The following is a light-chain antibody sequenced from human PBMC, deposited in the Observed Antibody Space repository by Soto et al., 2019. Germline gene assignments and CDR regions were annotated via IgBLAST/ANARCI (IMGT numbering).Light chain of an antibody. J-gene: IGLJ2*01. Sequence: QSVLTQPPSVSGAPGERVTISCTGSRSDIGAGYRVRWYQQVPGTAPKLLIYDNTNRPSGVSVRFSGSKSGTSASLAISGLQSEDEADYYCAVWDDSLDGVVFGGGTKLTVL. CDR1: RSDIGAGYR. CDR2: DNT. V-gene: IGLV1-40*01. CDR3: AVWDDSLDGVV.